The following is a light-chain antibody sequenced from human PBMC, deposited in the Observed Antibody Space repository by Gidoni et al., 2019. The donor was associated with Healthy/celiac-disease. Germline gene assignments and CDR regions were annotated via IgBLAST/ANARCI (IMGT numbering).Light chain of an antibody. CDR2: DAS. CDR1: QSVSSY. Sequence: EFVLTQSPATVSLSPGERTPLPCRASQSVSSYLAWYQQKPGQAPRLLIYDASNRATGIPARFSGSGSGTDFTLKISRVEAEDVAVYYCKQGRKWPRTFGHGTKVDIK. CDR3: KQGRKWPRT. V-gene: IGKV3-11*01. J-gene: IGKJ3*01.